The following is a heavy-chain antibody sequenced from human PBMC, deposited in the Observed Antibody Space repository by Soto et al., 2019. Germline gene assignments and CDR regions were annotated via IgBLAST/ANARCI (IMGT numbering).Heavy chain of an antibody. D-gene: IGHD3-3*01. V-gene: IGHV4-4*07. CDR1: GVSISGYY. J-gene: IGHJ3*02. CDR3: ARDIRPSALDAFDI. CDR2: IYSGGST. Sequence: PSETLCLTGSVSGVSISGYYWGWIRQAAWKGLEWIGRIYSGGSTNYSPALKSRVTRSVDASRNRCFLNLTSVTAADTAVYFCARDIRPSALDAFDIWGHGTMVTVSS.